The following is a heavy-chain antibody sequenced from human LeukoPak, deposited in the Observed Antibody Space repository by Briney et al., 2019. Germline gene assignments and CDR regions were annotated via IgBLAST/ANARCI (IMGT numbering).Heavy chain of an antibody. CDR1: GGSISSYY. J-gene: IGHJ3*02. D-gene: IGHD2-15*01. CDR3: ARVPGYCSGGSCYSGAFDI. CDR2: IYYSGST. Sequence: SETLSLTCSVSGGSISSYYWSWIRQPPGKGLEWIGYIYYSGSTNYNPSLKSRVTISVDTSKNQFSLKLSSVTAADTAVYYCARVPGYCSGGSCYSGAFDIWGQGTMVTVSS. V-gene: IGHV4-59*12.